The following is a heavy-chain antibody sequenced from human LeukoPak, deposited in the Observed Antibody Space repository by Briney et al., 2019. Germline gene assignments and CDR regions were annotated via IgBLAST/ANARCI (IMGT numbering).Heavy chain of an antibody. D-gene: IGHD2-15*01. CDR3: ASNLGYCSGGSCFGRFNFVY. Sequence: GESLRLSCSVSGFTVNSNYMSWVRQAPGKGLEWDSFIYSGGSTYYADSVRSRFTISRDNSKNTLYLHMNSLRAEDTAVYYCASNLGYCSGGSCFGRFNFVYWGQGNLVTVSS. V-gene: IGHV3-66*01. CDR1: GFTVNSNY. J-gene: IGHJ4*02. CDR2: IYSGGST.